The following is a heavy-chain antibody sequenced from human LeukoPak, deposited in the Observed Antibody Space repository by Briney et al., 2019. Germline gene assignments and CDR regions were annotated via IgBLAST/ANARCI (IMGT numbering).Heavy chain of an antibody. D-gene: IGHD2-8*01. CDR3: AKDRCSNGIGCLYYYMDV. Sequence: GGSLRLSCAASGFSFSSHGMSWVRQAPGRGLEWVSGIIGGAGSTYYADSVKGRFTISRDNSKNTLYLQMNSLRAEDTAVYYCAKDRCSNGIGCLYYYMDVWGKGTTVTISS. CDR1: GFSFSSHG. CDR2: IIGGAGST. V-gene: IGHV3-23*01. J-gene: IGHJ6*03.